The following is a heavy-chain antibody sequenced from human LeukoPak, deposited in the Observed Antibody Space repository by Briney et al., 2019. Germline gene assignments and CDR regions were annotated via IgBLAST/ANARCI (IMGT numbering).Heavy chain of an antibody. V-gene: IGHV4-34*01. CDR2: INHSGST. CDR3: ARARIAVAGYYYYYGMDV. CDR1: GGSFSGYY. D-gene: IGHD6-19*01. Sequence: PSETLSLTCAVYGGSFSGYYWSWIRQPPGKELEWIGEINHSGSTNYNPSLKSRVTISVDTSKNQFSLKLSSVTAADTAVYYCARARIAVAGYYYYYGMDVWGQGTTVTVSS. J-gene: IGHJ6*02.